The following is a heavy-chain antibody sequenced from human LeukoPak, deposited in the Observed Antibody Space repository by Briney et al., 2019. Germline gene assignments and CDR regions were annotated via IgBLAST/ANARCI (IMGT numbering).Heavy chain of an antibody. J-gene: IGHJ6*03. CDR1: GFTFDDYD. Sequence: GGSLRLSCAASGFTFDDYDMSWVRQAPGKGLEWVANIKQDGSEKYYVDSVKGRFTISRDNAKNSLYLQMNSLRAEDTAVYYCARDRLYYDILTGYYYYYYYMDVWGKGTTVTISS. CDR3: ARDRLYYDILTGYYYYYYYMDV. V-gene: IGHV3-7*01. CDR2: IKQDGSEK. D-gene: IGHD3-9*01.